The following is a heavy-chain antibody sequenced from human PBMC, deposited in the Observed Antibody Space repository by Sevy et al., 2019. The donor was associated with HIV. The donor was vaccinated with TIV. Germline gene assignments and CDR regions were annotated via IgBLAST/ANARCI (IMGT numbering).Heavy chain of an antibody. Sequence: GGSLRLSCAASGFTFNTHAMNWVRQAPGKGLEWVSVISGPGYGTNYADSVKGRFTISRYNSKNTLFLQMNSLRDYDTAVYYCAKELNPALESMLEVNLRSLKGFDVWGQGTMVTVSS. CDR1: GFTFNTHA. CDR2: ISGPGYGT. J-gene: IGHJ3*01. D-gene: IGHD3-22*01. V-gene: IGHV3-23*01. CDR3: AKELNPALESMLEVNLRSLKGFDV.